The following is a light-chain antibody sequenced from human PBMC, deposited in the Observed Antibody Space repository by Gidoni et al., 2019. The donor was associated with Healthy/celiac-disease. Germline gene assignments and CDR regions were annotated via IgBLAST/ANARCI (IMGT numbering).Light chain of an antibody. CDR2: AAS. CDR1: QSISSY. CDR3: QQSYSTPPGT. V-gene: IGKV1-39*01. Sequence: DIQVTPSPSSLSASVGDRVTITCRASQSISSYLNWYQQKPGKAPKLLIYAASSLQSGVPSRFSGSGSGTDFTLTISSLQPEDFATYYCQQSYSTPPGTFGQGTKLEIK. J-gene: IGKJ2*01.